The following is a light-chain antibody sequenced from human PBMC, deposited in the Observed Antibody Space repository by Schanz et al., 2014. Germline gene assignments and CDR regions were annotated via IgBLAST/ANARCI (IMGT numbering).Light chain of an antibody. CDR1: HSVSSNS. V-gene: IGKV3-20*01. Sequence: EIVLTQSPGTLSLSPGERATLSCRASHSVSSNSLVWYQQKPGQAPRLLIYDASTRATGIPDRFSGSGSGTDFTLAISRLEPDDFAVYYCQHYVGSPPLTFGGGTKVESK. CDR2: DAS. CDR3: QHYVGSPPLT. J-gene: IGKJ4*01.